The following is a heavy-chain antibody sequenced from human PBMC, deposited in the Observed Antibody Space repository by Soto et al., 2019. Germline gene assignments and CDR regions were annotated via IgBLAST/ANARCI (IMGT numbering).Heavy chain of an antibody. CDR3: ARGLGASYAFDI. V-gene: IGHV1-18*01. CDR2: ISAYNGNT. J-gene: IGHJ3*02. Sequence: QVQLVQSGAEVKKPGASVKVSCKASGYTFTSYGISWGRQAPGQGLEWMGWISAYNGNTNYAQKLPGRVTMTTDTSTSTASMELRSLGPDDTAVYYCARGLGASYAFDIWGQGTMVTVSS. D-gene: IGHD1-26*01. CDR1: GYTFTSYG.